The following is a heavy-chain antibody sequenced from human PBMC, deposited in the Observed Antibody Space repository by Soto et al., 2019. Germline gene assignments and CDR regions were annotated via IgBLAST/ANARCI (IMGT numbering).Heavy chain of an antibody. J-gene: IGHJ5*02. V-gene: IGHV3-33*01. CDR3: ARDQQLVMGWFDP. D-gene: IGHD6-13*01. Sequence: QVQLVESGGGVVQPGRSLRLSCAASGFTFSSYGMHWVRQAPGKGLEWVGVIWYDGSNKYYADSVKGRFTISRDNSKNTLYLQMNSLRAEDTAVYYCARDQQLVMGWFDPWGQGTLVTVSS. CDR1: GFTFSSYG. CDR2: IWYDGSNK.